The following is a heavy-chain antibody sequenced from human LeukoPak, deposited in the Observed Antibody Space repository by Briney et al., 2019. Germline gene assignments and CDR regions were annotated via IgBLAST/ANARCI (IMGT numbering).Heavy chain of an antibody. CDR3: VRDPSYGSSWYYYMDV. CDR2: ISSSGSTI. Sequence: GGSLRLSCAASGFTFSDYYMSWIRQAPGKGLEWVSYISSSGSTIYYADSVKGRFTISRDNSKNSLYLQMDSLRVEDTAVYYCVRDPSYGSSWYYYMDVWSKGTTVTVSS. CDR1: GFTFSDYY. V-gene: IGHV3-11*04. D-gene: IGHD6-13*01. J-gene: IGHJ6*03.